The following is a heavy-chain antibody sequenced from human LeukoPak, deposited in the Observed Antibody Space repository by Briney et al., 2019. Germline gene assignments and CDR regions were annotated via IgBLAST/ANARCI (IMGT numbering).Heavy chain of an antibody. J-gene: IGHJ5*02. CDR2: IWYDGSNK. D-gene: IGHD3-16*01. CDR3: ARWGDDKRLDP. CDR1: GFTFRNHG. Sequence: GGSLRLSCAASGFTFRNHGMHWVRQAPGKGLEWVAVIWYDGSNKYYTDSVKGRFTISRDNSKNTVSLQMYSLRVEDTAVYYCARWGDDKRLDPWGQGTLVTVSA. V-gene: IGHV3-33*01.